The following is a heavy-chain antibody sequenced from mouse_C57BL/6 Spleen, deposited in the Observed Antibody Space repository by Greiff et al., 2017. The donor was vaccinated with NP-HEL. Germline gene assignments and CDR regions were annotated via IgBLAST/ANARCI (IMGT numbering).Heavy chain of an antibody. J-gene: IGHJ4*01. CDR3: ARVYYDYDGDYYAMDY. Sequence: EVKLEESGGGLVKPGGSLKLSCAASGFTFSDYGMHWVRQAPEKGLEWVAYISSGSSTIYYADTVKGRFTISRDNAKNTLFLQMTSLRSEDTAMYYCARVYYDYDGDYYAMDYWGQGTSVTVSS. CDR2: ISSGSSTI. D-gene: IGHD2-4*01. V-gene: IGHV5-17*01. CDR1: GFTFSDYG.